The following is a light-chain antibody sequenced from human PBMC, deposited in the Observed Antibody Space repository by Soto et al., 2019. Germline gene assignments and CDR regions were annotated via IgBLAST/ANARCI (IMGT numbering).Light chain of an antibody. Sequence: EIALTQSPGTLSLSPWEIATLSCRASQSVSSSFLAWYQQKPGQAPRLLIYGASNRATGIPDRFSGSGSGTDFTLTISRLEPEDFAVYYCQQYVTSPWAFGQGTKVDIK. CDR3: QQYVTSPWA. J-gene: IGKJ1*01. V-gene: IGKV3-20*01. CDR2: GAS. CDR1: QSVSSSF.